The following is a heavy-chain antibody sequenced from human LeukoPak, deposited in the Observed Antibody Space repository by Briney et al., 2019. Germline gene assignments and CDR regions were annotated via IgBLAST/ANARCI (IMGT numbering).Heavy chain of an antibody. Sequence: GASVKVSCKDSGYTFTSYGISWVRQAPGQGLEWMGWIGAYNGNTNYAQKLQGRVTMTTDTSTSTAYMELRSLRSDDTAVYYCLVPAACYYGMDVWGQGTTVTVSS. D-gene: IGHD2-2*01. CDR1: GYTFTSYG. CDR2: IGAYNGNT. V-gene: IGHV1-18*01. J-gene: IGHJ6*02. CDR3: LVPAACYYGMDV.